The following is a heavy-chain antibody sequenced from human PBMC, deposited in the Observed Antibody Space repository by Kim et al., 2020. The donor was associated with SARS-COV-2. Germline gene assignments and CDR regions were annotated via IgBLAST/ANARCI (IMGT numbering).Heavy chain of an antibody. Sequence: CGKARSTIPRDNTKITLYLQMNSLRAEDTAVYYCAKPFRWNQFRALLFDYWGQGTLVTVSS. V-gene: IGHV3-23*01. J-gene: IGHJ4*02. CDR3: AKPFRWNQFRALLFDY. D-gene: IGHD1-1*01.